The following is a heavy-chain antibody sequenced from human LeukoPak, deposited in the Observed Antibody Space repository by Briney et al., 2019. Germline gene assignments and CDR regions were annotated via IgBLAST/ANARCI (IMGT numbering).Heavy chain of an antibody. J-gene: IGHJ4*02. CDR3: AKVTDSSGYFPSDY. V-gene: IGHV3-33*06. CDR2: IWYDGSNK. Sequence: GGSLRLSCAASGFTFSSYAMHWVRQAPGKGLEWVAVIWYDGSNKYYADSVKGRSSISRDNSKNTLYLQMNSLRADDTAVYYCAKVTDSSGYFPSDYWGQGTLVTVSS. D-gene: IGHD3-22*01. CDR1: GFTFSSYA.